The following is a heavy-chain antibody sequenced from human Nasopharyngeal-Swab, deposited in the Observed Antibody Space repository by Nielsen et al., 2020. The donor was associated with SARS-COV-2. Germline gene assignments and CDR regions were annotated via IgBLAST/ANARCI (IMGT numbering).Heavy chain of an antibody. CDR1: GGSISSGSYY. V-gene: IGHV4-61*02. J-gene: IGHJ6*02. Sequence: SETLSLTCTVSGGSISSGSYYWSWIRQPAGKGLEWIGRIYTSGSTNYNPSLKGRVTISVDTSKNQFSLKLSSVTAADTAVYYCARDWWGGGMDVWGQGTTVTVSS. CDR2: IYTSGST. CDR3: ARDWWGGGMDV. D-gene: IGHD2-15*01.